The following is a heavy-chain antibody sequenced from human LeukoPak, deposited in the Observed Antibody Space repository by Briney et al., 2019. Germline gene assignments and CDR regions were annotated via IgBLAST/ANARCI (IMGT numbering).Heavy chain of an antibody. V-gene: IGHV3-23*01. CDR3: AKHQLYTSSYLDY. J-gene: IGHJ4*02. CDR2: ISGVGGST. D-gene: IGHD6-6*01. CDR1: GFTFGSHA. Sequence: GGSLRLSCVASGFTFGSHAMSWVRQAPGKGLEWVSTISGVGGSTYYADSVKGRFTISRDNSKNTLYLQMNNLRAEDTAIYYCAKHQLYTSSYLDYWGQGTLVTASS.